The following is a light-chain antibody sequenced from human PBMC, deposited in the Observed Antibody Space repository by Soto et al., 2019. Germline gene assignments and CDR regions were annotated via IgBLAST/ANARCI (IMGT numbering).Light chain of an antibody. V-gene: IGKV1-39*01. J-gene: IGKJ1*01. CDR2: AAS. Sequence: DIPMTQSPSSLSASVGDRVTITCRASQSISSYLNWYQQKPGKAPKLLIYAASSLQSGVPYRFSGSGSETDFTLTISSLQPEDFAPYYCQQSYSTPRPFRQETKLGIK. CDR3: QQSYSTPRP. CDR1: QSISSY.